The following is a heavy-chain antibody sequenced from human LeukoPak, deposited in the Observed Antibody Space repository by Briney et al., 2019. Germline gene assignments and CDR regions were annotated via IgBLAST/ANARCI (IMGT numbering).Heavy chain of an antibody. V-gene: IGHV3-48*02. CDR1: GFTFSAYG. CDR3: ARRSYGMDV. Sequence: GGSLRLSCAASGFTFSAYGINWVRQAPGKGLEWVSYISSTGSTIHYADAVKGRFTISRDNAKNSLYLQMNSLRDEDTAVYYCARRSYGMDVWGQGTTVTVSS. J-gene: IGHJ6*02. CDR2: ISSTGSTI.